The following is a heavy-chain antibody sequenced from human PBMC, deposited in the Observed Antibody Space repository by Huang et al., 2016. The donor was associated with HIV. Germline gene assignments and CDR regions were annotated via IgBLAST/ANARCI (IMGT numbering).Heavy chain of an antibody. V-gene: IGHV5-51*01. CDR1: GYNFDSYW. CDR3: ARQGLWLPPTDPFDY. J-gene: IGHJ4*02. D-gene: IGHD3-10*01. Sequence: EVHLVQSGAEVKEPGESLKISCQASGYNFDSYWIGWVRQMPGQGLEWRGVSYPGVSDTRYDTCVQGQVTISADQSINTAYLQWSSLKASDTAIYFCARQGLWLPPTDPFDYWGQGTPVTVSA. CDR2: SYPGVSDT.